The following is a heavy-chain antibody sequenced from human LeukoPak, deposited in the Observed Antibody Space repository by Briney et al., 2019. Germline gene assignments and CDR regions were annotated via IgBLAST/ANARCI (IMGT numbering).Heavy chain of an antibody. CDR3: AREPYSNYAWDYYYYMDV. D-gene: IGHD4-11*01. J-gene: IGHJ6*03. CDR2: IYHSGST. CDR1: GGSISSGGYY. Sequence: SETLSLTCTVSGGSISSGGYYWSWIRQPPGKGLEWIGYIYHSGSTYYNPSLKSRVTISVDRSKNQFSLKLSSVTAADTAVYYCAREPYSNYAWDYYYYMDVWGKGTSVTVSS. V-gene: IGHV4-30-2*01.